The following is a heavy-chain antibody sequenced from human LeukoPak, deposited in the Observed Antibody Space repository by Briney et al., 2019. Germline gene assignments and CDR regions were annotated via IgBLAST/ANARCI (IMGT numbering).Heavy chain of an antibody. CDR2: IYSGGST. CDR1: GFTFSSYG. J-gene: IGHJ4*02. D-gene: IGHD3-22*01. V-gene: IGHV3-66*01. Sequence: GGSLRLSCAASGFTFSSYGMHWVRQAPGKGLEWVSVIYSGGSTYYADSVKGRFTISRDNSKNTLYLQMNSLRAEDTAVYYCARIKYYYDSSGYHAPIDYWGQGTLVTVSS. CDR3: ARIKYYYDSSGYHAPIDY.